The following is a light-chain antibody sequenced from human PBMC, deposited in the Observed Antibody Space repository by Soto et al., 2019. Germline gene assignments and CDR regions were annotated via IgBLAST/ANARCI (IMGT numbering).Light chain of an antibody. Sequence: EIVLTQSPGTLSLSPGERATLSCRASQSVSNNYLAWYQQKPGQAPRLLIYGASNRPTGIPDRFSGSGSGTYFTLTISRLEPEDFSVYYCHKYGSSCTFGQGTKVEIK. V-gene: IGKV3-20*01. CDR3: HKYGSSCT. J-gene: IGKJ1*01. CDR2: GAS. CDR1: QSVSNNY.